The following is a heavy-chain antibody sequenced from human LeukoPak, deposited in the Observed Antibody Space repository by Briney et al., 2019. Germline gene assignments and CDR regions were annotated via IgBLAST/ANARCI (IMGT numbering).Heavy chain of an antibody. D-gene: IGHD6-13*01. V-gene: IGHV4-39*01. CDR1: GGSISSSSYY. J-gene: IGHJ4*02. Sequence: SETLSLTCTVSGGSISSSSYYWGWIRQPPGKGLEWIGSIYYSGSTYYNPSLKSRVTISVDTSKNQFSLKLSSVTAADTAVYYCARTRAAAEDYFDYWGQGTLVTVSS. CDR3: ARTRAAAEDYFDY. CDR2: IYYSGST.